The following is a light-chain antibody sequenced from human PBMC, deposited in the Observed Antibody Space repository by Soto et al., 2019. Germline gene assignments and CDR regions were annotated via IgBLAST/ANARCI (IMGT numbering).Light chain of an antibody. CDR1: SSNVGSNS. V-gene: IGLV1-47*01. J-gene: IGLJ2*01. CDR3: AAWDNSLTSVL. CDR2: RHT. Sequence: QSVLTQPPSASGTPGQRVTISCSGSSSNVGSNSVYWYQQLPGTVPKLLIYRHTQRPSGVPDRFSGSKSGTSASLAISGLRSEDEADYYCAAWDNSLTSVLFGGGTKVTVL.